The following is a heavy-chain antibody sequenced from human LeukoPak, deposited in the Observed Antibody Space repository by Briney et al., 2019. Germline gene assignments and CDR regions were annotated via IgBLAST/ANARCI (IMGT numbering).Heavy chain of an antibody. J-gene: IGHJ3*02. CDR2: INPSGGST. V-gene: IGHV1-46*01. CDR1: GYSFINYA. D-gene: IGHD2-15*01. CDR3: ASHVGYCSGGSCYPDAFDI. Sequence: GASVKVSCKASGYSFINYAMNWVRQAPGQGLEWMGIINPSGGSTSYAQKFQGRVTMTRDMSTSTVYMELSSLRSEDTAVYYCASHVGYCSGGSCYPDAFDIWGQGTMVTVSS.